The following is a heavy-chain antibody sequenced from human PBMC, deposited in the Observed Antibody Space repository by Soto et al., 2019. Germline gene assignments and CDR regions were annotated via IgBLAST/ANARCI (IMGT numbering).Heavy chain of an antibody. Sequence: SEALSLTCTVSGGSISSERYYWSWIRQPPGKGLEWIGYIYYSGSTYYNPSLKSRVTISVDTSKNQFSLKLSSVTAADTAVYYCVSVSYYYDSSGYYHYSTQRTSVTVSS. CDR2: IYYSGST. J-gene: IGHJ4*01. V-gene: IGHV4-30-4*01. CDR1: GGSISSERYY. CDR3: VSVSYYYDSSGYYHY. D-gene: IGHD3-22*01.